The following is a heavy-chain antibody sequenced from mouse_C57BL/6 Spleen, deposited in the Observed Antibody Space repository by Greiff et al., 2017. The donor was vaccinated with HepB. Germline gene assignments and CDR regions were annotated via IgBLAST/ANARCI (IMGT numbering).Heavy chain of an antibody. D-gene: IGHD2-4*01. J-gene: IGHJ3*01. V-gene: IGHV1-52*01. CDR3: ARSGDYDGNRFAY. CDR1: GYTFTSYW. CDR2: IDPSDSET. Sequence: QVQLQHPGAELVRPGSSVKLSCKASGYTFTSYWMHWVKQRPIQGLEWIGNIDPSDSETHYNQKFKDKATLTVDKSSSTSYMQLSSLTSEDSAVYYCARSGDYDGNRFAYWGQGTLVTVSA.